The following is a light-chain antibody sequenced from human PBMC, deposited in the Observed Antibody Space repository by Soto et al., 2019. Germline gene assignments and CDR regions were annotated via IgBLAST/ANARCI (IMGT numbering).Light chain of an antibody. CDR1: SNDIGANDY. J-gene: IGLJ2*01. CDR3: TSYTSTSTLV. Sequence: QSALTQPASVSGSPGQSITISCTGTSNDIGANDYVSWYQHHPGQALKILIYEAANRPSGVSHRFSGSKSGNTASLTISVLQAEDEADYFCTSYTSTSTLVFGGGTKLTVL. CDR2: EAA. V-gene: IGLV2-14*01.